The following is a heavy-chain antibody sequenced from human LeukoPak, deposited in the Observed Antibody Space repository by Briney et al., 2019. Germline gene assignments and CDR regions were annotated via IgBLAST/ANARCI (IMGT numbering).Heavy chain of an antibody. CDR2: FDPEDGET. Sequence: ASVKVSCKVSGYTLTELSMHWVRQAPGKGLEWMGGFDPEDGETIYAQKLQGRVTMTTDTSTSTAYMELRSLRSDDTAVYYCARLNVDYYDSSGYQDYWGQGTLVTVSS. J-gene: IGHJ4*02. CDR3: ARLNVDYYDSSGYQDY. CDR1: GYTLTELS. V-gene: IGHV1-24*01. D-gene: IGHD3-22*01.